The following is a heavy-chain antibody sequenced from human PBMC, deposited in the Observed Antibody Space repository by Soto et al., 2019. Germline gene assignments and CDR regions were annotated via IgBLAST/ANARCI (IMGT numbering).Heavy chain of an antibody. CDR3: VKDRSDTWSFDY. D-gene: IGHD2-8*02. V-gene: IGHV3-30*18. CDR1: GFTFSSCA. CDR2: VTHDGSLY. Sequence: QVQLVESGGGVVQPGRSLRLSCVASGFTFSSCAMLWVRQVPGKGLEWLAVVTHDGSLYPYADSVKGRFSISRDNSRKTLYLQMNSLRPEDTAVYYCVKDRSDTWSFDYWGQGTLVTVSS. J-gene: IGHJ4*02.